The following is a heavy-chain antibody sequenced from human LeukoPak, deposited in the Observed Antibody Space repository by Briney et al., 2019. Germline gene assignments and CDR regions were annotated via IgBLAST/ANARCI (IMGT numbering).Heavy chain of an antibody. J-gene: IGHJ4*02. CDR3: ARGVPYNWNDAGYFDF. CDR1: GCPFIDYF. V-gene: IGHV1-2*02. D-gene: IGHD1-20*01. Sequence: ASVKVSCKASGCPFIDYFIHWVRQAPGQGLKWMGWINPKTGATSYVQKFQGRVTMTRDTSSSTAYMELSRLTSDDTAVYFCARGVPYNWNDAGYFDFWGQGTLVTVSS. CDR2: INPKTGAT.